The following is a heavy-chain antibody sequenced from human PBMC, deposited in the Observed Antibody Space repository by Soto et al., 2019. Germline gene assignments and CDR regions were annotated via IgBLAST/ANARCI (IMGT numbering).Heavy chain of an antibody. CDR3: ASEVAIVVVTAPNWYFDL. V-gene: IGHV3-33*01. CDR2: IWYDGSNK. D-gene: IGHD2-21*02. Sequence: QVQLVESGGGVVQPGRSLRLSCAASGFTFSSYGMHWVRQAPGKGLEWVAVIWYDGSNKYYADSVKGRFTISRDNSKNTLYLQMNSLRAEDTAVYYCASEVAIVVVTAPNWYFDLWGRGTLVTVSS. CDR1: GFTFSSYG. J-gene: IGHJ2*01.